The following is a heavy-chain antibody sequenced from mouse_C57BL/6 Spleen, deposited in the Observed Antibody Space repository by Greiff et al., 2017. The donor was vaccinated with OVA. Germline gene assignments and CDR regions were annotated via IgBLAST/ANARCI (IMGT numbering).Heavy chain of an antibody. Sequence: EVQLQESGPGLVKPSQSLSLTCSVTGYSITSGYYWNWIRQFPGNKLEWMGYISYDGSNNYNPSLKNRISITLDTSKNQFFLKLNSVTTEDTATYYCAREWLDYAMDYWGQGTSVTVSS. J-gene: IGHJ4*01. D-gene: IGHD2-2*01. CDR2: ISYDGSN. V-gene: IGHV3-6*01. CDR1: GYSITSGYY. CDR3: AREWLDYAMDY.